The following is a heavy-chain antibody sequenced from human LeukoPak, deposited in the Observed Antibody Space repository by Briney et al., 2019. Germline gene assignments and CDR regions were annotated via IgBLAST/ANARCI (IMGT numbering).Heavy chain of an antibody. CDR3: ARGTWRRGVIINY. D-gene: IGHD3-10*01. CDR2: IIPILGIA. CDR1: GGTFSSYA. J-gene: IGHJ4*02. Sequence: ASVKVSCKASGGTFSSYAISWVRQAPGQGLEWMGRIIPILGIANYAQKFQGRVTITADKSTSTAYMELSSLRSEDTAVYYCARGTWRRGVIINYWGQGTLVTVSS. V-gene: IGHV1-69*04.